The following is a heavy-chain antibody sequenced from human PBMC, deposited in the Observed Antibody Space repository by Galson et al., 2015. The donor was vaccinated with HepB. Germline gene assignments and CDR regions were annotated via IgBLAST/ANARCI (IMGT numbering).Heavy chain of an antibody. J-gene: IGHJ4*02. V-gene: IGHV1-46*03. CDR3: ARDMGRGSSWTSGFDY. D-gene: IGHD6-13*01. CDR1: GYIFTTYF. CDR2: INPSDGST. Sequence: SVKVSCKASGYIFTTYFMHWVRQAPGQGLEWMGIINPSDGSTSYAQKFQGRVSMTRDTSTRTVYMEVSSLRSEDTAVYYCARDMGRGSSWTSGFDYWGQGSLVTVSS.